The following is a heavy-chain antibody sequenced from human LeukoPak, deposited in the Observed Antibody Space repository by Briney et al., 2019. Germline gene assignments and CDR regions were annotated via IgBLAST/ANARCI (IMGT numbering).Heavy chain of an antibody. CDR1: GYTFTSNY. J-gene: IGHJ3*02. CDR3: ARDTRGAAAADDPFDI. Sequence: GASVKVSCKASGYTFTSNYIHWVRQAPGQGPEWMGMIYPRDGSTSYAQKFQGRVTVTRDTSINTAYMELSSLMSEDTAVYYCARDTRGAAAADDPFDIWGPGTLVTVSS. D-gene: IGHD6-13*01. V-gene: IGHV1-46*01. CDR2: IYPRDGST.